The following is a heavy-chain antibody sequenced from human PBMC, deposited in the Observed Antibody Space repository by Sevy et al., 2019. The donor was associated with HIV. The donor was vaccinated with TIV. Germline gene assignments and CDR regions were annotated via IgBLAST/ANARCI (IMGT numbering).Heavy chain of an antibody. Sequence: GGSLGLSCAASGFTFSSYEMNWVRQAPGKGLEWVSYISNSGTTISYSDSVRGRFSISRDNARNSLYLQMNSLRAEDTAVSYCARDLPPSATTVAHFDYWGQGTLVTVSS. CDR3: ARDLPPSATTVAHFDY. V-gene: IGHV3-48*03. CDR2: ISNSGTTI. D-gene: IGHD4-17*01. J-gene: IGHJ4*02. CDR1: GFTFSSYE.